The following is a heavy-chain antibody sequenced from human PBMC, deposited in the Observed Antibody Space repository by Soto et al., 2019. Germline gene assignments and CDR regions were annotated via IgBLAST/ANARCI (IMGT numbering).Heavy chain of an antibody. CDR2: IGGRGENI. V-gene: IGHV3-23*01. J-gene: IGHJ6*02. CDR1: GFSFNSYA. CDR3: ANAGGLDV. Sequence: EMHLLESGGGLGQPGGSLRLSCAASGFSFNSYAMSWVRQAPGKGLEWASVIGGRGENIYYADSVRGRFTISRDNPNNTLYLQMNSLRVEDTAVYYCANAGGLDVWGQGTTVTVSS.